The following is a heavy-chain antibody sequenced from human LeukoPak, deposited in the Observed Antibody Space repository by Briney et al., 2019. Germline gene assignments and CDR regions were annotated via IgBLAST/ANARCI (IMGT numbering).Heavy chain of an antibody. Sequence: SETLSLTCAVYGGSFSGYYWSWIRQPPGKGLEWIGEINHSGSTNYNPSLKSRVTISVDTSKNQFSLKLSSVTAADTAVYYCARGRVENVLRYFDWLYYYMDVWGRGTTVTVSS. J-gene: IGHJ6*03. D-gene: IGHD3-9*01. CDR3: ARGRVENVLRYFDWLYYYMDV. CDR2: INHSGST. CDR1: GGSFSGYY. V-gene: IGHV4-34*01.